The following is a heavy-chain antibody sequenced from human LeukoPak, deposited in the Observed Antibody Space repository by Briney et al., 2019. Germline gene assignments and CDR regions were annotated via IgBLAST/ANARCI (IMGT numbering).Heavy chain of an antibody. V-gene: IGHV3-15*01. D-gene: IGHD3-22*01. CDR1: GLTFSNAW. CDR2: IKTKDDGGTT. J-gene: IGHJ5*02. Sequence: GGSLRLSCAASGLTFSNAWMSWVRQAPGKGLEWVGRIKTKDDGGTTDYAAPVKGRFTISRDDSENTLYLQMNSLKTEDTAVYYCTTAFYDSSGYRTWGQGTLVTVSS. CDR3: TTAFYDSSGYRT.